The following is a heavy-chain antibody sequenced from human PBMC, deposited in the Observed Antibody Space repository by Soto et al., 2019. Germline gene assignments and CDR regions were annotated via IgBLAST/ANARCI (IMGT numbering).Heavy chain of an antibody. CDR1: GGSLSGYY. CDR2: INPSGST. V-gene: IGHV4-34*01. Sequence: QVHLQQWGAGLLKPSETLSLTCAVYGGSLSGYYWSWIRQPPGKGLEWIGEINPSGSTNYTPSLKSRVTMSGDTPKNQFSLKLISETAADTAVYYCARGRDGGAANWGQGTLVTVSS. J-gene: IGHJ4*02. D-gene: IGHD4-17*01. CDR3: ARGRDGGAAN.